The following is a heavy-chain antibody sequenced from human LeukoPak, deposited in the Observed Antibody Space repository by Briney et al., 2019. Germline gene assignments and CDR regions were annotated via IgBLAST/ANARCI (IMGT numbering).Heavy chain of an antibody. CDR2: IYYSGST. Sequence: SETLSLTCTVSGGSISSYYWSWIRQPPGKGLEWIGYIYYSGSTSYNPSLKSRVTISVDTSKNQFSLKLSSVTAADTAVYYCARGVGSGWSATINWFDPWGQGTLVTVSS. J-gene: IGHJ5*02. V-gene: IGHV4-59*01. D-gene: IGHD6-19*01. CDR1: GGSISSYY. CDR3: ARGVGSGWSATINWFDP.